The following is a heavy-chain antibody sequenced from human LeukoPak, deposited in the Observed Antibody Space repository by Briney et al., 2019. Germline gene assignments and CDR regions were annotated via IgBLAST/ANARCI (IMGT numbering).Heavy chain of an antibody. CDR1: GESFSAYY. CDR2: INHRGDT. J-gene: IGHJ4*03. Sequence: PETLSLTCAVYGESFSAYYWSWIRQSPGKGLEWIAEINHRGDTNYNPSVKSRVTISIDTSKNQFSLKVRSLTAADTAVYYCARGPTISETGYFDFWGQGTLVTVSS. D-gene: IGHD1-1*01. CDR3: ARGPTISETGYFDF. V-gene: IGHV4-34*01.